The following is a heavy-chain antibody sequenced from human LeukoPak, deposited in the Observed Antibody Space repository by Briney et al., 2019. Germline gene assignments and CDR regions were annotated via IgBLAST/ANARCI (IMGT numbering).Heavy chain of an antibody. V-gene: IGHV3-20*01. J-gene: IGHJ3*02. Sequence: GGSLRLSCAGSGFTLDDYGMTWVRQVPGKGLEWVSGINRNGDRTGYADSVKGRFTISRDSAKNSLYLQMNNLRAEDTALYRCARDGDTSGTYAFDIWGQGTMVSVSS. CDR3: ARDGDTSGTYAFDI. CDR1: GFTLDDYG. CDR2: INRNGDRT. D-gene: IGHD3-22*01.